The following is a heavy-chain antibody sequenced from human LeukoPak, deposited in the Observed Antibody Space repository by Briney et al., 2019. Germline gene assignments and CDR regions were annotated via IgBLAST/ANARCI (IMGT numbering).Heavy chain of an antibody. J-gene: IGHJ6*03. Sequence: ASVKVSCKASGYTFTGYYMHWVRQAPGQGLEWMGWINPNSGGTNYAQKFQGRVTMTRDTSTSTAYMELSRLRSDDTAVYYCARGPSSYYGSGSPYYYYYMDVWGKGTTVTVSS. V-gene: IGHV1-2*02. CDR3: ARGPSSYYGSGSPYYYYYMDV. D-gene: IGHD3-10*01. CDR2: INPNSGGT. CDR1: GYTFTGYY.